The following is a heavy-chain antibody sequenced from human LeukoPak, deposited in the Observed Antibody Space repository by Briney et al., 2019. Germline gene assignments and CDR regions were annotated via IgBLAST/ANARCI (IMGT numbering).Heavy chain of an antibody. CDR2: INPSGGST. Sequence: ASVKVSCKASGYTFTSYYMHWVRQAPGQGREWMGIINPSGGSTSYAQKFQGRVTMTRDTSTSTVYMELSSLRSEDTAVYYCARSLEMATTRGYYYYGMDVWGQGTTVTVSS. CDR3: ARSLEMATTRGYYYYGMDV. D-gene: IGHD5-12*01. V-gene: IGHV1-46*01. CDR1: GYTFTSYY. J-gene: IGHJ6*02.